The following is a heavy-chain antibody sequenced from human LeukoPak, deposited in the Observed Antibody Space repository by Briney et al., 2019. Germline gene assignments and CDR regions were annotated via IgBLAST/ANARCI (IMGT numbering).Heavy chain of an antibody. D-gene: IGHD4-17*01. CDR1: GTSFTSYY. V-gene: IGHV4-34*01. CDR2: VNHSGYT. CDR3: ARMTTGHDY. Sequence: PSETLSLTCGVSGTSFTSYYWSWIRQTPGKGLEWIGEVNHSGYTNMNPSLKSRVTISVDTSKNQFSLMMTSVTPADTAVYFCARMTTGHDYWGQGTLVTVSS. J-gene: IGHJ4*02.